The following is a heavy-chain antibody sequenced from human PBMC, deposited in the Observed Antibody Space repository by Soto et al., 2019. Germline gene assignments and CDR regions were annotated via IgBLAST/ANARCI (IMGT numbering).Heavy chain of an antibody. V-gene: IGHV4-59*12. J-gene: IGHJ4*02. CDR3: ARGPTYYYDSSGYLLYFDY. CDR1: GGSISSYY. D-gene: IGHD3-22*01. CDR2: IYYSGST. Sequence: SSETLSLTCTVSGGSISSYYWSWIRQPPGKGLEWIGYIYYSGSTNYNPSLKSRVTISVDTSKNQFSLKLSSVTAADTAVYYCARGPTYYYDSSGYLLYFDYWGQGTLVTVSS.